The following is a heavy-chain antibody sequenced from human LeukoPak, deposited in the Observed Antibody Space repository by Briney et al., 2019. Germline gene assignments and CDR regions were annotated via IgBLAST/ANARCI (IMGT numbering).Heavy chain of an antibody. CDR2: INSDGSST. CDR3: ARSVRAFDYYDSLWAFDV. J-gene: IGHJ3*01. Sequence: PGGSLRLSCAASGFTLSSYWMHWVGQAPGKGLVWVSRINSDGSSTSYADSVKGRFTISRDNAKNTLYLQMNSLRAEDTAVYYCARSVRAFDYYDSLWAFDVWGQGTMVTVSS. V-gene: IGHV3-74*01. CDR1: GFTLSSYW. D-gene: IGHD3-22*01.